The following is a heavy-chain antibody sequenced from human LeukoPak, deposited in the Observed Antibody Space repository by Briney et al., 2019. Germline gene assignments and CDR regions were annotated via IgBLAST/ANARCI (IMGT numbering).Heavy chain of an antibody. CDR1: GFTFSSYG. CDR2: ISYDGSNK. CDR3: AKDHSAYYYGMDV. Sequence: PGGSLRLSCAASGFTFSSYGMHWVRQAPGKGLEWVAVISYDGSNKYYADSVEGRFTISRDNSKNTLYLQMNSLRAEDTAVYYCAKDHSAYYYGMDVWGQGTTVTVSS. J-gene: IGHJ6*02. D-gene: IGHD1-26*01. V-gene: IGHV3-30*18.